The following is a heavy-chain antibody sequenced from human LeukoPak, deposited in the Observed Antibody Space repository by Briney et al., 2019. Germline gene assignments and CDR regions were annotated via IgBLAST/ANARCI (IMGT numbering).Heavy chain of an antibody. V-gene: IGHV3-11*01. Sequence: GGSLRLSCAASGFTFSDYYMSWVRQAPGKGLEWVSYISNSGSPIYDADSVKGRFTISRDNAKDSLYLQMNSLRVDDTAVYYCARVGTYGFCWGQGTLVTVSS. CDR2: ISNSGSPI. D-gene: IGHD3/OR15-3a*01. CDR3: ARVGTYGFC. CDR1: GFTFSDYY. J-gene: IGHJ4*02.